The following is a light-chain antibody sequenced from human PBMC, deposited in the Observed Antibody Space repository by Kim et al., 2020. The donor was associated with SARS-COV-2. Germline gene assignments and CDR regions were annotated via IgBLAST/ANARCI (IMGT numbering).Light chain of an antibody. V-gene: IGLV3-19*01. CDR3: NSRDSSGNHVV. CDR2: GKN. J-gene: IGLJ2*01. CDR1: SLRSYY. Sequence: SSELTQDPAVSVALGQTVRITCQGDSLRSYYASWYQQKPGQAPVLVIYGKNNRPSGIPDRFPGSSSGNTASLTITGAQAEDEAGYYCNSRDSSGNHVVFG.